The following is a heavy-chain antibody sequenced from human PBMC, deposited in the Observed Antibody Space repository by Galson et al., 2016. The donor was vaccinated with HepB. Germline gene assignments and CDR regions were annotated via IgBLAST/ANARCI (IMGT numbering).Heavy chain of an antibody. D-gene: IGHD5-18*01. J-gene: IGHJ2*01. CDR2: ISPDGSII. V-gene: IGHV3-30*18. CDR1: GFSFSTYG. Sequence: SLRLSCAASGFSFSTYGMHWVRQAPGKGLEWVAVISPDGSIIHSADSVKGRFTISSDNSKTTLFLQMSSLRIDDTAVYYCAKVFRQYSYGYSGWYFDLWGRGTLVTVSS. CDR3: AKVFRQYSYGYSGWYFDL.